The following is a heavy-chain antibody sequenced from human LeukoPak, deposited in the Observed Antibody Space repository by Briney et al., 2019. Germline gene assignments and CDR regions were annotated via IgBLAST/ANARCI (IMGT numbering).Heavy chain of an antibody. V-gene: IGHV4-61*08. J-gene: IGHJ4*02. Sequence: SETLSLTCAVSGVAISRGGYAWNWIRQPPGKGLEWIGYIYYSGSTNYNPSLKSRVTISVDTSKNQFSLKLSSVTAADTAVYYCARAAAYGSGSYAFDYWGQGTLVTVSS. CDR2: IYYSGST. D-gene: IGHD3-10*01. CDR3: ARAAAYGSGSYAFDY. CDR1: GVAISRGGYA.